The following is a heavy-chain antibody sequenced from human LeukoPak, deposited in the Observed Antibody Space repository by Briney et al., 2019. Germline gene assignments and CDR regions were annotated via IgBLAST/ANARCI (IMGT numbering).Heavy chain of an antibody. J-gene: IGHJ4*02. D-gene: IGHD3-22*01. CDR2: IYYSGST. Sequence: SETLSLTCTVSGGSISSYYWSWIRQPPGKGMEWIGYIYYSGSTNYNPSLKSRVTISVDTSKNQFSLKLSSVTAADTAVYYCARDGAYYDSSGYRLYYFDYWGQGTLVTVSS. V-gene: IGHV4-59*01. CDR3: ARDGAYYDSSGYRLYYFDY. CDR1: GGSISSYY.